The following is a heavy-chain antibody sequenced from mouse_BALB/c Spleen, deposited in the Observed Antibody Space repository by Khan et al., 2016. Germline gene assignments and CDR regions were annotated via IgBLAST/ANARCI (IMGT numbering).Heavy chain of an antibody. Sequence: QVQLQQSGAELAKPGASVKMSCTASGYTFTSYWMHWIKQRPGQSLEWIGYINPTSGYTDYNQKFKDKATLTADKSSSTAYMQLSSLTSDDSAVYYCATDSIDYGGQGTALTVSS. J-gene: IGHJ2*01. V-gene: IGHV1-7*01. CDR1: GYTFTSYW. CDR3: ATDSIDY. CDR2: INPTSGYT.